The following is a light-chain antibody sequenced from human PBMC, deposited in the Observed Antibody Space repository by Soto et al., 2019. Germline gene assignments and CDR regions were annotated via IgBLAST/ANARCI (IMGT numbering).Light chain of an antibody. CDR2: AAS. J-gene: IGKJ3*01. V-gene: IGKV1-12*01. Sequence: DIQMTQSPSSVSASVGDRVSITCRASQDIGDWLAWYQQKPGKAPKLLVYAASSLQSGVPSRFSGSGSSTDFPLTISSLQPEDFATYCCQQLNSYPRGGIFTFGPVTKVDIK. CDR1: QDIGDW. CDR3: QQLNSYPRGGIFT.